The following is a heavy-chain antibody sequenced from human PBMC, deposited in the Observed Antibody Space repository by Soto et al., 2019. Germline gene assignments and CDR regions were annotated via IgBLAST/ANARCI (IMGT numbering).Heavy chain of an antibody. CDR3: ARDSGSYLGYFDY. V-gene: IGHV4-59*01. D-gene: IGHD1-26*01. J-gene: IGHJ4*02. CDR2: IYYSGST. Sequence: LSLTCTVSGGSISSYYWSWIRQPPGKGLEWIGYIYYSGSTNYNPSLKSRVTISVDTSKNQFSLKLSSVTAADTAVYYCARDSGSYLGYFDYWGQGTLVTVSS. CDR1: GGSISSYY.